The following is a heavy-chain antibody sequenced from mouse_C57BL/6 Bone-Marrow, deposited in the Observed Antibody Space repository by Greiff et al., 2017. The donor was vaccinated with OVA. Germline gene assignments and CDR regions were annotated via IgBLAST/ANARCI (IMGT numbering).Heavy chain of an antibody. CDR1: GYTFTSYW. Sequence: QVQLQQPGAELVKPGASVKMSCTASGYTFTSYWITWVKQRPGQGLEWIGVIYPGSGSTNYTETFKSKATLTVDTSSSTAYMQLSSLTSEDTAVYYCAREGYDYDVWDAMDFWGQGTSVTVSA. CDR2: IYPGSGST. V-gene: IGHV1-55*01. CDR3: AREGYDYDVWDAMDF. J-gene: IGHJ4*01. D-gene: IGHD2-4*01.